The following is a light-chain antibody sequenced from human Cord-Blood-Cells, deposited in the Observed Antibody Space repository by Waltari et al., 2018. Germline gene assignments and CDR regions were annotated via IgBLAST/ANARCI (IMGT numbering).Light chain of an antibody. CDR2: EVS. CDR3: SSYTSSSTLAYV. CDR1: SSAVGGYNY. Sequence: QSALTQPASVSGSPGQSITIPCTGTSSAVGGYNYFPWYQQHPGKAPKLMIYEVSNRPSGVSNRFSGSKSGNTASLTISGLQAEDEADYYCSSYTSSSTLAYVFGTGTKVTVL. J-gene: IGLJ1*01. V-gene: IGLV2-14*01.